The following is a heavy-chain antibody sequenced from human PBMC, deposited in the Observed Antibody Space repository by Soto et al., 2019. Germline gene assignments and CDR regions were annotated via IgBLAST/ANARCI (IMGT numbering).Heavy chain of an antibody. Sequence: GGSLRLSCAASGFTFSSYWMSWVRQAPGKGLEWVANIKQDGSEKYYVDSVKGRFTISRDNAKNSLYLQMNSLRAEDTAVYYCARDPYTVTTFVGMDVWGQGTTVTVSS. D-gene: IGHD4-17*01. J-gene: IGHJ6*02. CDR3: ARDPYTVTTFVGMDV. CDR1: GFTFSSYW. CDR2: IKQDGSEK. V-gene: IGHV3-7*05.